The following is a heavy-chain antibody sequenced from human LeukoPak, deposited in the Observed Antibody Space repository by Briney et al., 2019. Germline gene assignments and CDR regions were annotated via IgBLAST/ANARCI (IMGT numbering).Heavy chain of an antibody. J-gene: IGHJ4*02. V-gene: IGHV3-23*01. CDR3: ARESVAGNFVDY. CDR2: ISGSGGST. D-gene: IGHD6-19*01. Sequence: PGGSLRLSCAASGFTFSSYAMSWVRQAPGKGLEWVSAISGSGGSTYYADSVKGRFTISGDNSKNTLYLQMNSLRVEDTAVYYCARESVAGNFVDYWGQGTLVTVSS. CDR1: GFTFSSYA.